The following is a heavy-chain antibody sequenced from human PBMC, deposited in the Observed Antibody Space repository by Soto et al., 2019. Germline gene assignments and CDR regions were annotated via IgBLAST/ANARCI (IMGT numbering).Heavy chain of an antibody. CDR2: INAGNGNT. CDR1: GYTFTSYA. CDR3: ASDRDPYYYYYGMDV. V-gene: IGHV1-3*01. J-gene: IGHJ6*02. D-gene: IGHD2-21*02. Sequence: EASVKVSCKASGYTFTSYAMHWVRQAPGQRLEWMGWINAGNGNTKYSQKFQGRVTITRDTSASTAYMELSSLRSEDTAVYYCASDRDPYYYYYGMDVWGQGTTVTVSS.